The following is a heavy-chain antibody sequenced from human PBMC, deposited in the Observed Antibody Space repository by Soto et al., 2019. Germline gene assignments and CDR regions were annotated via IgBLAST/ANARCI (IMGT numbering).Heavy chain of an antibody. J-gene: IGHJ3*02. D-gene: IGHD4-4*01. CDR3: TTVSLVHSNSNSCYAFDI. Sequence: EVQLVESGGGLVKRGGSLRLSCAASGFTFKNAWMSWVRQAPGKGLEWVGRIKSKINGRTTDHAAPVKGRFTISRDDARDTLYLQMHSLRTEDTAVDDCTTVSLVHSNSNSCYAFDIWGQGTMVTVSS. V-gene: IGHV3-15*01. CDR2: IKSKINGRTT. CDR1: GFTFKNAW.